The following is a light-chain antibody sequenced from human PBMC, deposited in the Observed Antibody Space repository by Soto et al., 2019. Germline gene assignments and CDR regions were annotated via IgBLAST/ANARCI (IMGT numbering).Light chain of an antibody. CDR1: QSIATW. Sequence: DIQMTQSPSTLSASVGDRVTITCRASQSIATWLAWYQQKPGEAPNLLIYKASTLESGVPAGFSGSGPGTDFTLTISSLQPDDVADSYCQQYHSYPVTFGQGTRLEIK. J-gene: IGKJ5*01. CDR3: QQYHSYPVT. CDR2: KAS. V-gene: IGKV1-5*03.